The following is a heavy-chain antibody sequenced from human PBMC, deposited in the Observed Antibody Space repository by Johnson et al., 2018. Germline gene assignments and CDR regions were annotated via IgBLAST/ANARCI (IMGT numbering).Heavy chain of an antibody. CDR2: ISYDGNNK. CDR1: GFTFSSYG. CDR3: ANTHVEMATIGGAFDI. D-gene: IGHD5-24*01. Sequence: QVQLVQSGGGVVQPGRSLRLSCAASGFTFSSYGMHWVRQAPGKGLEWVALISYDGNNKYYIDSVKGRFTIPRDNSRNTLSLQMNRLRAEDSAVYYCANTHVEMATIGGAFDIWGQGTMVTVSS. V-gene: IGHV3-30*18. J-gene: IGHJ3*02.